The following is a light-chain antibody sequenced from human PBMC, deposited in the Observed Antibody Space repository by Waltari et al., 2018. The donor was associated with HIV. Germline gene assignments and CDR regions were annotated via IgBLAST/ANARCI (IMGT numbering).Light chain of an antibody. CDR2: EVS. CDR1: RRDVGNYNR. Sequence: QSALTQPPSVSGSPGQSVTISCTGTRRDVGNYNRVPWYQQPPGPAPKLMIYEVSNRPSGVPRRFSWSKSGNTASLTISGLQAEDEADYYCSSYTSSNTFVVFGGGTKLTVL. CDR3: SSYTSSNTFVV. V-gene: IGLV2-18*02. J-gene: IGLJ2*01.